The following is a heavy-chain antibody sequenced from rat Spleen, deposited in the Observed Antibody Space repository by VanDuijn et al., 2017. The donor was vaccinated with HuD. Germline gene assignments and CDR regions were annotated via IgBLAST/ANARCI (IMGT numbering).Heavy chain of an antibody. CDR2: MRHNGDT. V-gene: IGHV2-63*01. CDR1: GFSLTSYR. D-gene: IGHD5-1*01. Sequence: QVQLKESGPGLVQPSQTLSLTCTVSGFSLTSYRVHWVRPPPGKGLEWMGRMRHNGDTSYNSALKSRLSISRDTSKNQVFLKMNSLQTDDTGTYHCARRGLGAGWYFDFWGPGTMVTVSS. J-gene: IGHJ1*01. CDR3: ARRGLGAGWYFDF.